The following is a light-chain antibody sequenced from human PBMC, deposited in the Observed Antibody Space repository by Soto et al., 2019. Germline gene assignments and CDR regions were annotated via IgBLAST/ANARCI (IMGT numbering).Light chain of an antibody. CDR1: SGSIASNY. CDR3: QSYDSGNPWV. J-gene: IGLJ3*02. CDR2: EDN. V-gene: IGLV6-57*03. Sequence: NFMLTQPHSVSESPGKTVTISCTRSSGSIASNYVQWYQQRPGSAPTTVIYEDNQRPSGVPDRFSGSIDSSSNSASLTISGLKTEDEADYYCQSYDSGNPWVFGGGTKLTV.